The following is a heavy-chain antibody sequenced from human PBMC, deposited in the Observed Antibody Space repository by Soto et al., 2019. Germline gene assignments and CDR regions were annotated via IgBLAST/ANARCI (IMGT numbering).Heavy chain of an antibody. CDR3: AGERGVWFGDLLPHGWFDT. D-gene: IGHD3-10*01. V-gene: IGHV4-59*01. CDR2: IYYTGTT. J-gene: IGHJ5*02. Sequence: SETLSLTCTVSGGSISDYYWSWIRQPPGKGLEWIGYIYYTGTTSYNPSLKSRVTISVDTSRNQFSLRLSSVTAADTAVYYCAGERGVWFGDLLPHGWFDTWGQGTLVTVS. CDR1: GGSISDYY.